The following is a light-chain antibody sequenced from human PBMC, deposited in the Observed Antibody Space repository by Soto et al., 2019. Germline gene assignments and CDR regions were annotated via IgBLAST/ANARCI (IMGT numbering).Light chain of an antibody. CDR2: EGG. CDR1: SSDVGTYNL. Sequence: QSVLTQPASVSGSPGQSIALSCTGTSSDVGTYNLVSWYQQHPGKAPKPLISEGGKRPSGVSDRFSGSKSGNTASLTISGLQAEDEADYYCCSFAAGNTYVFGTGTKLTVL. J-gene: IGLJ1*01. V-gene: IGLV2-23*01. CDR3: CSFAAGNTYV.